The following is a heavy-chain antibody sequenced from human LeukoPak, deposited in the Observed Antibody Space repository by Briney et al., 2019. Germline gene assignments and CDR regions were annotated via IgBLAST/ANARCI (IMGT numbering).Heavy chain of an antibody. CDR1: GFRFKSW. CDR3: VRVHFGIDS. D-gene: IGHD1-1*01. Sequence: GGSLRLSCAASGFRFKSWMNWVRQAPGKGLVWVSFIDTDGRRTNYADSVKGRFTISRDNGRNTLYLQMNSLRVEDTGVYYCVRVHFGIDSWGQGALVIVSS. V-gene: IGHV3-74*01. CDR2: IDTDGRRT. J-gene: IGHJ4*02.